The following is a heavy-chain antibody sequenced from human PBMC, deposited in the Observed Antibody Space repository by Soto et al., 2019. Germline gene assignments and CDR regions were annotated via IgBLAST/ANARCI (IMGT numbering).Heavy chain of an antibody. CDR2: ISYDGSNK. CDR1: GFTFSSYG. Sequence: GGSLRLSCAASGFTFSSYGMHWVRQAPGKGLEWVAVISYDGSNKYYADSVKGRFTISRDNSKNTLYLQMNSLRAEDTAVYYCAKESSSRITIFGVDNYYYYGMDVWGQGTTVTVSS. J-gene: IGHJ6*02. D-gene: IGHD3-3*01. CDR3: AKESSSRITIFGVDNYYYYGMDV. V-gene: IGHV3-30*18.